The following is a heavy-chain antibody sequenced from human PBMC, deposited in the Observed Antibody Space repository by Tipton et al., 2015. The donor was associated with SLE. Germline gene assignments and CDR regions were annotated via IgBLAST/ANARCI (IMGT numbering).Heavy chain of an antibody. Sequence: GSLRLSCAASGFTVSSNYMSWVRQAPGKGLEWVSVIYSGGSTYYADSVEGRFTISRDNSKNTLYLQMNSLRAEDTAVYYCARVGYCSGGSCLYWYFDLWGRGTLVTVSS. J-gene: IGHJ2*01. CDR3: ARVGYCSGGSCLYWYFDL. CDR2: IYSGGST. V-gene: IGHV3-53*05. CDR1: GFTVSSNY. D-gene: IGHD2-15*01.